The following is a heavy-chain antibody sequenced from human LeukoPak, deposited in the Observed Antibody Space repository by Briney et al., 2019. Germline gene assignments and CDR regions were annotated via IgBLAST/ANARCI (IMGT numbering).Heavy chain of an antibody. CDR3: ARMYSSGWYYFDY. V-gene: IGHV4-38-2*02. J-gene: IGHJ4*02. CDR1: GYSISSGYY. CDR2: IYHSGST. D-gene: IGHD6-19*01. Sequence: SETLSLTCTVSGYSISSGYYWGWIRQPPGKGLEWIGSIYHSGSTYYNPSLKSRVTISVDTSKNQFSLNLTSVTAADTALYYCARMYSSGWYYFDYWGQGTLVTVSS.